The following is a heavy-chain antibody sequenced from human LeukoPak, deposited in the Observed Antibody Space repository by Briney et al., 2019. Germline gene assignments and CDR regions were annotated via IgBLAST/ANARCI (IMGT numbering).Heavy chain of an antibody. CDR3: ARDLVDIWTAPVYLDY. CDR2: ISHDGRTK. V-gene: IGHV3-30*04. J-gene: IGHJ4*02. D-gene: IGHD3-9*01. CDR1: GFNFDNFA. Sequence: QAGKSLTLSCVVSGFNFDNFAMHWVRQPLGKGLEWVAVISHDGRTKYYADSMKGRITISRDNSKNTLFLQMNSLRAEDTAVYYCARDLVDIWTAPVYLDYWGQGTLVTVSS.